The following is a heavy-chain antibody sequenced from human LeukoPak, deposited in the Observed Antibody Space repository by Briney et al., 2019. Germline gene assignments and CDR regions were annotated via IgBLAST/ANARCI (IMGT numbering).Heavy chain of an antibody. Sequence: PSETLSLTCTVSGGSVSSGSYYWSWIRQPPGKGLEWIGYIYCSGSTNYNPSLKSRVTISVDTSKNQFSLKLSSVTAADTAVYYCAREVPVFAMVRGVTPLIDAFDIWGQGTMVTVSS. V-gene: IGHV4-61*01. CDR3: AREVPVFAMVRGVTPLIDAFDI. J-gene: IGHJ3*02. CDR1: GGSVSSGSYY. D-gene: IGHD3-10*01. CDR2: IYCSGST.